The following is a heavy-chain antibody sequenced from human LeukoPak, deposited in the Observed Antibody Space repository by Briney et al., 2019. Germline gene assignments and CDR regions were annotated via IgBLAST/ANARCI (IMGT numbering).Heavy chain of an antibody. J-gene: IGHJ4*02. D-gene: IGHD3-3*01. CDR3: ARHDDFLSPYDY. V-gene: IGHV4-4*02. Sequence: PSGTLSLTCAVSGVSINSDYWWTWVRQSPGKGLAWIGEISHTGSVNYNLSLESRVTISTDKSKNQFSLTLRSVAAADTAVYYCARHDDFLSPYDYWGQGVLVTVSS. CDR2: ISHTGSV. CDR1: GVSINSDYW.